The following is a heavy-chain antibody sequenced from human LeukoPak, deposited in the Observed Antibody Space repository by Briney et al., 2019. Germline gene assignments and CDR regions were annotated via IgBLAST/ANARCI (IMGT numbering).Heavy chain of an antibody. Sequence: SGGSLRLSCAASGFTVSSNYMSWVRQAPGRGLQRVASIKQDGSEIFYVDSVKGRFSISRDNDKNSLSLQMNSLRAEDTAVYYCARGHSGRWFWWFGAWGQGTLVTVSS. J-gene: IGHJ5*02. CDR2: IKQDGSEI. CDR1: GFTVSSNY. CDR3: ARGHSGRWFWWFGA. D-gene: IGHD1-26*01. V-gene: IGHV3-7*04.